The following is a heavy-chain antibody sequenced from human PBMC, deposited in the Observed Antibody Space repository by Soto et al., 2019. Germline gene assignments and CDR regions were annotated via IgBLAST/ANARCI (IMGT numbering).Heavy chain of an antibody. CDR3: AQVKISTTGPNY. CDR2: ISNSGGST. J-gene: IGHJ4*02. CDR1: GFTFSNYA. Sequence: PGGSLRLSCAASGFTFSNYAMSWARQAPGKGLEWVSSISNSGGSTYHADSVKGRFTISRDDSEKTLYLQMNSLRVEDAAIYFCAQVKISTTGPNYWGQGTLVTGSS. D-gene: IGHD1-1*01. V-gene: IGHV3-23*01.